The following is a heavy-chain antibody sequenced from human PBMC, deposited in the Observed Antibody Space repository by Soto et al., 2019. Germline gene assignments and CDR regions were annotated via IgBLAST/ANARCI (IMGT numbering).Heavy chain of an antibody. Sequence: EVQLVESGGGLVKPGGSLRLSCAASGFTFSSYSMNWVRQAPGKGLEWVSSISSSSSYIYYADSVKGRFTISRDNAKNSLYLQMNSLRAEDTAVYYCARGLSGWINWFDPWGQGTLVTVSS. CDR1: GFTFSSYS. D-gene: IGHD6-19*01. CDR2: ISSSSSYI. CDR3: ARGLSGWINWFDP. V-gene: IGHV3-21*01. J-gene: IGHJ5*02.